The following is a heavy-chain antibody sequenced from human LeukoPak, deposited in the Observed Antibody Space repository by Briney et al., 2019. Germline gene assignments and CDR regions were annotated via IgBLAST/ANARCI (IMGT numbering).Heavy chain of an antibody. J-gene: IGHJ5*01. CDR3: ARGMTVAAYWFDS. Sequence: PGGSLRLSCAASGFSFSSYWMNWVRQAPGKGLEWVANIKQDGSEKYYVDSVKGRFTISRDNAENSLYQQMNSLRAEDTAVYYCARGMTVAAYWFDSWGQGTLVTVSS. CDR1: GFSFSSYW. V-gene: IGHV3-7*01. D-gene: IGHD6-19*01. CDR2: IKQDGSEK.